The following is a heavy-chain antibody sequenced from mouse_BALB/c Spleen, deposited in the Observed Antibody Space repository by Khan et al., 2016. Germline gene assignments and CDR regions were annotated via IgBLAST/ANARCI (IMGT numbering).Heavy chain of an antibody. V-gene: IGHV1S136*01. CDR2: INPYTDGT. Sequence: VQLLQSGPDLVKPGASVKMSCKASGYTFTSYVMHWVKQKPGQGLEWIGYINPYTDGTKYNEKFKGKATLTSDKYSSTAYMEVSSLTSDDAAFYYCARWDSCQPWFAYWGQGTLVTVSA. J-gene: IGHJ3*01. CDR3: ARWDSCQPWFAY. CDR1: GYTFTSYV. D-gene: IGHD2-12*01.